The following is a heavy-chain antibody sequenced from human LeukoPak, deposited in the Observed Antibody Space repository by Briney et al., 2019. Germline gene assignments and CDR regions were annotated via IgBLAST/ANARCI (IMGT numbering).Heavy chain of an antibody. Sequence: PSETLSLTCTVSVGSISSYYCSCIPQPPGKGLEWIGRIYTTGTTHYNPSLKSRVTMSMDTSTNQLSLSLRSMTAADTAVYYCGRQGYTASYYFLDYWSQGTLVAVS. CDR2: IYTTGTT. CDR1: VGSISSYY. D-gene: IGHD1-26*01. V-gene: IGHV4-4*07. J-gene: IGHJ4*02. CDR3: GRQGYTASYYFLDY.